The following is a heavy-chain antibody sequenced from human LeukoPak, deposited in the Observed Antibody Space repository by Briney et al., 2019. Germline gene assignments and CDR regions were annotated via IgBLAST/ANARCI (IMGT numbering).Heavy chain of an antibody. V-gene: IGHV1-18*01. J-gene: IGHJ5*02. CDR1: GYIFNSYG. CDR3: ARDGAAASLKRLSRPNDWFDP. D-gene: IGHD3-16*02. Sequence: GASVKVSCKASGYIFNSYGISWVRQAPGQGLEWMGWISAYNGNTNYAQKFQGRATVTTDTSTSTAYMELRSLRSDDTAVYYCARDGAAASLKRLSRPNDWFDPWGQGTLVTVSS. CDR2: ISAYNGNT.